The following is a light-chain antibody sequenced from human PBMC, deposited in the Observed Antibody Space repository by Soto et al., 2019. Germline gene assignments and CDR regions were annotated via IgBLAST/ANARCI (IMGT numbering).Light chain of an antibody. CDR2: RDS. CDR3: HVWDSSTAV. J-gene: IGLJ3*02. CDR1: NIGTRN. Sequence: SYELTQPLSVSVPQGQTASITCGGNNIGTRNVHWYQQKPGQAPVLVVYRDSNRPSGIPERFSGSNSGNTATLTISRAQAGDEADYYCHVWDSSTAVFGGGTKLTVL. V-gene: IGLV3-9*01.